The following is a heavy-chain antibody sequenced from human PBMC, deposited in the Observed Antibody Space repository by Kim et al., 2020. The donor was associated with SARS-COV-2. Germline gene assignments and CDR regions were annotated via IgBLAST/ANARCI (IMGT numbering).Heavy chain of an antibody. CDR1: GFTFSGSA. CDR2: IRSKANSYAT. Sequence: GGSLRLSCAASGFTFSGSAMHWVRQASGKGLEWVGRIRSKANSYATAYAASVKGRFTISRDDSKNTAYLQMNSLKTEDTAVYYCTSFHFDWLSGWGQGTLVTVSS. D-gene: IGHD3-9*01. V-gene: IGHV3-73*01. J-gene: IGHJ4*02. CDR3: TSFHFDWLSG.